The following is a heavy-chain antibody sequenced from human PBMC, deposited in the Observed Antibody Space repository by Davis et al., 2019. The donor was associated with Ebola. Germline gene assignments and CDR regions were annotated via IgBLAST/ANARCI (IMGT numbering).Heavy chain of an antibody. D-gene: IGHD2-15*01. CDR1: GFTFSSYW. Sequence: GGSLRLSCAASGFTFSSYWMSWVRQAPGKGLEWVSYISSSGSTIYYADSVKGRFTISRDNAKNSLYLQMNSLRAEDTAVYYCARGGWDIVVVVAATPFDPWGQGTRVTVSS. V-gene: IGHV3-48*04. J-gene: IGHJ5*02. CDR3: ARGGWDIVVVVAATPFDP. CDR2: ISSSGSTI.